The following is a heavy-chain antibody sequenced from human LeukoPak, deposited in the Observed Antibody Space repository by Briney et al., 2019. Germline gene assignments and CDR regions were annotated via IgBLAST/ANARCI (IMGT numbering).Heavy chain of an antibody. CDR2: IYYSGST. CDR3: ARISALLWPPGRGFDI. V-gene: IGHV4-39*01. CDR1: GGSISSSSYY. D-gene: IGHD3-10*01. J-gene: IGHJ3*02. Sequence: SETLSLTCTVSGGSISSSSYYWGWIRQPPGKGLEWIGSIYYSGSTYYNPSLKSRVTISVDTSKNRFSLKLSSVTAADTAVYYCARISALLWPPGRGFDIWGQGTMVTVSS.